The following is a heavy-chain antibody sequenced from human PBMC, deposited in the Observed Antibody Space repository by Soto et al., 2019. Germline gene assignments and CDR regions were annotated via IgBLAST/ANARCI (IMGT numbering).Heavy chain of an antibody. J-gene: IGHJ4*02. V-gene: IGHV1-69*01. D-gene: IGHD3-3*01. CDR3: ARLLGGFLRFSRNSDY. CDR1: GGTFSSYA. Sequence: QVQLVQSGAEVKKPGSSVKVSCKASGGTFSSYAISWVRQAPGQGLEWMGGIIPIFGTANYAQKFQGRVTITADESTSTAYMELSSLRSQDTAVYYCARLLGGFLRFSRNSDYWGQGTLVTVSS. CDR2: IIPIFGTA.